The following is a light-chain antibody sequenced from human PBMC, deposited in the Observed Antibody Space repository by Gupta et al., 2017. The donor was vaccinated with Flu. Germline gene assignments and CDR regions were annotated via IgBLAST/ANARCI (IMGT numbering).Light chain of an antibody. Sequence: PGERATPSCRASQSVSSYLAWYQQKPGQAPRLLIYDASNRATGIPARFSGSGSGTDFTLTISSLEPEDFAVYYCQQRSNWLTFGGGTKVEI. CDR2: DAS. V-gene: IGKV3-11*01. CDR3: QQRSNWLT. J-gene: IGKJ4*01. CDR1: QSVSSY.